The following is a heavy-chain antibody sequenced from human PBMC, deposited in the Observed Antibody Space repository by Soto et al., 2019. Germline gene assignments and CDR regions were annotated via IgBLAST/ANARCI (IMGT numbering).Heavy chain of an antibody. CDR3: VRVAYGAVVG. D-gene: IGHD4-17*01. CDR2: IKSDGSDT. CDR1: GFTFSSYW. Sequence: EVQLVESGGGLVQPGGSLRLSCAASGFTFSSYWMHWVRQAPGKGLVWVSRIKSDGSDTSYADSVKGLFTISRDNATNTRYLQMSSLRAEDTAVYYCVRVAYGAVVGWCPGTLVTVSS. V-gene: IGHV3-74*01. J-gene: IGHJ4*02.